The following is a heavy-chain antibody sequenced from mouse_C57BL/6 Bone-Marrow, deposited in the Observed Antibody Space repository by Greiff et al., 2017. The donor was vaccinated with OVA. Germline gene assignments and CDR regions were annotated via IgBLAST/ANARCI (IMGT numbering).Heavy chain of an antibody. V-gene: IGHV1-81*01. CDR1: GYTFTSYG. J-gene: IGHJ3*01. Sequence: QVTLKVSGAELARPGASVKLSCKASGYTFTSYGISWVKQRTGQGLEWIGEIYPRSGNTYYNEKFKGKATLTADKSSSTAYMELRSLTSEDSAVYFCASEAQVAWFAYWGQGTLVTVSA. CDR3: ASEAQVAWFAY. CDR2: IYPRSGNT. D-gene: IGHD3-2*02.